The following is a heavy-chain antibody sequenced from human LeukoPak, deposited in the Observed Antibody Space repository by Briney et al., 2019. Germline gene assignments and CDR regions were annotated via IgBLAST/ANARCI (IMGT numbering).Heavy chain of an antibody. CDR2: ISWNSGSI. CDR1: GFTFDDYA. V-gene: IGHV3-9*01. Sequence: PGRSLRLSCAASGFTFDDYAMHWVRQAPGKGLEWVSGISWNSGSIGYADSVKGRFTISRNNAKNSLYLQMNSLRAEDTALYYCAKGLRPVWFGELSTDYWGQGTLVTVSS. D-gene: IGHD3-10*01. CDR3: AKGLRPVWFGELSTDY. J-gene: IGHJ4*02.